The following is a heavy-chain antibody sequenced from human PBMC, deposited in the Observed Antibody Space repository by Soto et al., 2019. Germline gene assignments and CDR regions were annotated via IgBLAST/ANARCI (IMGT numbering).Heavy chain of an antibody. J-gene: IGHJ4*02. D-gene: IGHD3-9*01. Sequence: QVQLVQSGAEVKKPGASVKVSCKASGYTFTSYGISWVRQAPGQGLEWMGWISAYNGNTNYAQKLQGRVTMNTDTATSTADMELRSLRSDDTAVYYCARDNSDWCSRVYYFDCWGQGTLVTVSS. CDR1: GYTFTSYG. CDR2: ISAYNGNT. V-gene: IGHV1-18*01. CDR3: ARDNSDWCSRVYYFDC.